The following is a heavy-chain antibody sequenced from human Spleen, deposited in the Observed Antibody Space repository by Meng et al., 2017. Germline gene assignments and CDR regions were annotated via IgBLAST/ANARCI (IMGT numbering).Heavy chain of an antibody. CDR2: INPNRGVT. Sequence: ASVKVSCKAAGYTFTGYYMHWVRQAPGPGLEWMGWINPNRGVTKYAQKFQGRVTMTRDTSISTAYMELSRLRSDDTAVYFCARERCSSTDCYEGFYYYYGMDVWGQGTPVTVSS. CDR1: GYTFTGYY. V-gene: IGHV1-2*02. CDR3: ARERCSSTDCYEGFYYYYGMDV. D-gene: IGHD2-2*01. J-gene: IGHJ6*02.